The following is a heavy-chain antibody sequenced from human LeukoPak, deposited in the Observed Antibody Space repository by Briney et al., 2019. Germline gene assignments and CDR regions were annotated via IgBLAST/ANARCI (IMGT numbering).Heavy chain of an antibody. CDR2: ISDGGSNQ. CDR3: AREVNYYYYMDV. D-gene: IGHD4-11*01. Sequence: PGASRRLSCSASGFTFSDYGLHWVRQAPGKGLEWVAIISDGGSNQYYGDSVRGRFTVSRDNSKNTLFLQMTSLRVDDTAVYYCAREVNYYYYMDVWGTGTTVTVS. CDR1: GFTFSDYG. J-gene: IGHJ6*03. V-gene: IGHV3-30*01.